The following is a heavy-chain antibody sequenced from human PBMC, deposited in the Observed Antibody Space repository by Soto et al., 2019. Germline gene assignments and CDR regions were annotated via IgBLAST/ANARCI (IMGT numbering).Heavy chain of an antibody. Sequence: GASVKVSCKASGYTFTSYYMHWVRQAPGQGLEWMGIINPSGGSTSYAQKFQGRVTMTRDTSTSTVYMELSSLRSEDTAVYYCAREGVLVPAASPMGIDYWGQGTLVTVSS. CDR3: AREGVLVPAASPMGIDY. V-gene: IGHV1-46*03. D-gene: IGHD2-2*01. CDR2: INPSGGST. CDR1: GYTFTSYY. J-gene: IGHJ4*02.